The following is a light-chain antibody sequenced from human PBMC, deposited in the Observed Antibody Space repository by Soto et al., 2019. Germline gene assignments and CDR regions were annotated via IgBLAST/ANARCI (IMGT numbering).Light chain of an antibody. CDR3: HSYTSITTLGV. J-gene: IGLJ2*01. V-gene: IGLV2-14*01. CDR1: KNDIGVYDF. CDR2: EVS. Sequence: QSSLTQPPSASGSPGQSVTISCSGTKNDIGVYDFVSWYQHHPGKAPRLIIYEVSNRPSGVSHRFSGSKSGNTASLTISGLQAEDEADYYCHSYTSITTLGVFGGGTKLTVL.